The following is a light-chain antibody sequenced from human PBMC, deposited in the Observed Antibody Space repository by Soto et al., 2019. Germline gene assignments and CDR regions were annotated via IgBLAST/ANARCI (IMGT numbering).Light chain of an antibody. Sequence: DVQMTQSSSSLSASVGDRVIITCQANESIANYLNWFQQKPGKAPRLLISDASHLEPGVPSRFSGTRSGTDFVLAIRSLQAEDVATYYCQQSYSAPQTFGTPQTFGPGTKVHIK. J-gene: IGKJ3*01. CDR3: QQSYSAPQTFGTPQT. CDR1: ESIANY. V-gene: IGKV1-33*01. CDR2: DAS.